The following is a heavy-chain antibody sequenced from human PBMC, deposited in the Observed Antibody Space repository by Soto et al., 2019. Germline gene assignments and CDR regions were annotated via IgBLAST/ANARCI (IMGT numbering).Heavy chain of an antibody. J-gene: IGHJ5*02. Sequence: ASVKVSCKVSGYTLTELSMHWVRQAPGKGLEWMGGFDPEDGETIYAQKFQGRVTMTEDTSTDTAYMELSSLRSEDTAVYYCATGLYSSSSGSNWFDPWGQGTLVTASS. D-gene: IGHD6-13*01. V-gene: IGHV1-24*01. CDR1: GYTLTELS. CDR3: ATGLYSSSSGSNWFDP. CDR2: FDPEDGET.